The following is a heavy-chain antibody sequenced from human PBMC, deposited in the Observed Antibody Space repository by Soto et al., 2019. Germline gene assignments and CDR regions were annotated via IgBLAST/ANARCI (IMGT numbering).Heavy chain of an antibody. CDR2: ISAYNGNT. CDR3: ARAVAANGMNGAFDI. J-gene: IGHJ3*02. V-gene: IGHV1-18*01. CDR1: GYTFTSNG. Sequence: ASVKVSCKASGYTFTSNGISWVRQAPGQGLEWMGWISAYNGNTNYAQKLQGRVTMATDTSTSTAYMELRSLRSDDTAVYYCARAVAANGMNGAFDIWGQGTMVTVSS. D-gene: IGHD6-19*01.